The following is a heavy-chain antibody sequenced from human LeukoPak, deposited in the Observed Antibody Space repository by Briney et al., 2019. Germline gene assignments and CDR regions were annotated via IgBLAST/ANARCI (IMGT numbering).Heavy chain of an antibody. J-gene: IGHJ5*02. CDR1: GFTFSDYY. CDR2: ISSSGSTI. D-gene: IGHD6-19*01. Sequence: GGSLRLSCAASGFTFSDYYMSWIRQAPGKGLEWVSYISSSGSTIYYADSVKGRFTISRDNAKNSLYLQMNSLRAEDTAVYYCARRWGIAVTRGNWFDPWGQGTLVTVSS. V-gene: IGHV3-11*01. CDR3: ARRWGIAVTRGNWFDP.